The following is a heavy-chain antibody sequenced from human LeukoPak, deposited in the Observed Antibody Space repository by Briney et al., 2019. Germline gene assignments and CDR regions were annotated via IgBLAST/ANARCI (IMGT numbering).Heavy chain of an antibody. CDR3: ATEAFYY. CDR1: GFTFSSFA. V-gene: IGHV3-23*01. Sequence: RGSLRLSCAASGFTFSSFAMNWVRQAPGKGLEWVSIISKIGDIVSYADSVKGRFTISRDNSKNTVYLQMNSLRAEDMALYYCATEAFYYWGQGTLVAVSS. J-gene: IGHJ4*02. CDR2: ISKIGDIV.